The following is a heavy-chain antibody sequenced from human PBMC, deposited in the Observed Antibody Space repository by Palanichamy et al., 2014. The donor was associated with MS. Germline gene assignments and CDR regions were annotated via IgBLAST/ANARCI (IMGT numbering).Heavy chain of an antibody. CDR2: MNPNSGNT. Sequence: QVQLVQSGTEVKKPGASVKVSYKASGYTFTSYDINWVRQATGQGLEWMGWMNPNSGNTGYAQKFQGRVTMTRNTSISTAYMELSSLRSEDTAVYYCARGVLMVYAIGHYYGMDVWGQGTTVTVSS. CDR1: GYTFTSYD. D-gene: IGHD2-8*01. CDR3: ARGVLMVYAIGHYYGMDV. J-gene: IGHJ6*02. V-gene: IGHV1-8*01.